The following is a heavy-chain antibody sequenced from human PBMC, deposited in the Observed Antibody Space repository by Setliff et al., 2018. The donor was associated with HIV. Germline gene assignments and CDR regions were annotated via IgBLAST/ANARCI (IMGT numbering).Heavy chain of an antibody. J-gene: IGHJ4*02. CDR2: IYHSGFT. D-gene: IGHD3-10*01. Sequence: SETLSLTCSVSGGSISSSTYYWGWIRQPPGQGLEWIGSIYHSGFTYHNPSLKSRITLSVDTSKNQFSLKLSSVTAADAAVYYCARGRICDYWGQGTLVTVSS. CDR1: GGSISSSTYY. CDR3: ARGRICDY. V-gene: IGHV4-39*01.